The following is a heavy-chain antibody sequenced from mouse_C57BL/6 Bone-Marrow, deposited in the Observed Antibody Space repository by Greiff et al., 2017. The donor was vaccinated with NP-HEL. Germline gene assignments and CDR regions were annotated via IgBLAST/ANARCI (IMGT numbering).Heavy chain of an antibody. J-gene: IGHJ2*01. CDR2: IYPSDSET. Sequence: QVHVKQPGAELVRPGSSVKLSCKASGYTFTSYWMDWVKQRPGQGLEWIGNIYPSDSETHYNQKFKDKATLTVDKSSSTAYMQLSSLTSEDSAVYYCALNWDGWDYWGQGTTLTVSS. V-gene: IGHV1-61*01. CDR3: ALNWDGWDY. D-gene: IGHD4-1*01. CDR1: GYTFTSYW.